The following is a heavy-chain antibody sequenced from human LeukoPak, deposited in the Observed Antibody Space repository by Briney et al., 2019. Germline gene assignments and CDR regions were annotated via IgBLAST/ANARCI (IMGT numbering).Heavy chain of an antibody. J-gene: IGHJ5*02. CDR3: ARHAKEGGSSWYHSSNNWFDP. CDR2: IYYSGST. D-gene: IGHD6-13*01. Sequence: SETLSLTCTVSGGSISSYYWSWIRQPPGKGLEWIGYIYYSGSTNYNPSLKSRVTISVDTSKNQFSLKLSSVTAADTAVYYCARHAKEGGSSWYHSSNNWFDPWGQGTLVTVSS. CDR1: GGSISSYY. V-gene: IGHV4-59*08.